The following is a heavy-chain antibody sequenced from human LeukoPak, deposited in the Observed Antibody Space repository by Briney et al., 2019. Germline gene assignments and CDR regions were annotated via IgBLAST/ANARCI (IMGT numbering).Heavy chain of an antibody. CDR3: AREGVYCSSSSQRCGGYFAY. CDR2: INRKGASA. J-gene: IGHJ4*02. CDR1: GFRFEDYG. D-gene: IGHD2-2*01. V-gene: IGHV3-20*04. Sequence: GGSLRLSCAASGFRFEDYGMSWVPQAPAKGPEWVSGINRKGASAGYADSVKGRFTISRDNAKNSLYLQINSLRVEDTALYYCAREGVYCSSSSQRCGGYFAYWGQGTLVTVSS.